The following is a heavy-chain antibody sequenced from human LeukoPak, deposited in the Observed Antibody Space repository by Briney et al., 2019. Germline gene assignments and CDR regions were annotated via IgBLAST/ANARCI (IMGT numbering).Heavy chain of an antibody. D-gene: IGHD1-26*01. CDR3: AKSPSGSYYYYYYMDV. Sequence: GGSLRLSCAASGFTFSSYGMHWVRQAPGKGLEWVAFIRYDGSNKYYADSVKGRFTISRDNSKNTLYLQMNSLRAEDTAVYYCAKSPSGSYYYYYYMDVWGKGTTVTVSS. CDR2: IRYDGSNK. CDR1: GFTFSSYG. V-gene: IGHV3-30*02. J-gene: IGHJ6*03.